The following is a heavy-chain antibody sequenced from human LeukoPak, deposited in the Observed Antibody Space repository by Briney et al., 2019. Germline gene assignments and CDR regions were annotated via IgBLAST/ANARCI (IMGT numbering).Heavy chain of an antibody. CDR1: GYSFTTYW. Sequence: GESLKISCKGSGYSFTTYWIGWVRQMPGKGLEWTGIIYPGDSDTRYSPSFQGQVTISADKSISTAYLQWSSLKASDTAMYYCASVTLSIAAFDAFDIWGQGTMVTVSS. CDR3: ASVTLSIAAFDAFDI. D-gene: IGHD6-13*01. V-gene: IGHV5-51*01. CDR2: IYPGDSDT. J-gene: IGHJ3*02.